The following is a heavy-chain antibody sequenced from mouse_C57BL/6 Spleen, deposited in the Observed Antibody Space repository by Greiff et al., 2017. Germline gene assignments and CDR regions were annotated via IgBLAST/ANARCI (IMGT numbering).Heavy chain of an antibody. V-gene: IGHV1-69*01. Sequence: VQLQQPGAELVMPGASVKLSCKASGYTFTSYWMHWVKQRPGQGLEWIGEIAPSDSYTNYNQKFKGKSTLTVDKSSSTAYMQLSSLTSEDSAVYYCARRAYDGYYTFAYWGQGTLVTVSA. J-gene: IGHJ3*01. CDR1: GYTFTSYW. D-gene: IGHD2-3*01. CDR2: IAPSDSYT. CDR3: ARRAYDGYYTFAY.